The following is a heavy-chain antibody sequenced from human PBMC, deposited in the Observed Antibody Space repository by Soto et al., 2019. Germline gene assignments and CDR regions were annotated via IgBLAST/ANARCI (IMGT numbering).Heavy chain of an antibody. CDR3: AGDLWGYYGSGSYWFDP. CDR1: GYTFTGYY. D-gene: IGHD3-10*01. V-gene: IGHV1-2*04. J-gene: IGHJ5*02. Sequence: ASVKVSCKASGYTFTGYYMHWVRQAPGQGLEWMGWINPNSGGTNYAQKFQGWVTMTRDTSISTAYMELSRLRSDDTAVYYCAGDLWGYYGSGSYWFDPWGQGTLVTVSS. CDR2: INPNSGGT.